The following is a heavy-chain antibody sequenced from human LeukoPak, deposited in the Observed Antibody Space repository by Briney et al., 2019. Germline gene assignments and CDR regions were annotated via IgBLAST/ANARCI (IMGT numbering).Heavy chain of an antibody. V-gene: IGHV3-7*01. D-gene: IGHD3-10*01. CDR3: ARYFYGSGSYSPPDF. CDR2: IKQDGSEK. CDR1: GFTFRSYS. Sequence: GGSLRLSCAASGFTFRSYSMNWVRQAPGKGLEWVANIKQDGSEKQYVDSVRGRFTISRDNAKNSLYLQMNSLSAEDTAVYYCARYFYGSGSYSPPDFWGQGTLVTVSS. J-gene: IGHJ4*02.